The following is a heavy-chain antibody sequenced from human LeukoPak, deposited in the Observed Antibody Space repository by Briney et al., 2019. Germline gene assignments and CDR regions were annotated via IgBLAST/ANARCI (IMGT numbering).Heavy chain of an antibody. CDR1: GFTFSSYS. J-gene: IGHJ4*02. CDR3: ARFYGSVSYYDFDY. Sequence: GGSLRLSCAASGFTFSSYSMNWVRQAPGKGLEWVSSISSSSSYIYYADSVKGRFTISRDNAKNSLYLQMNSLRAEDTAVYYCARFYGSVSYYDFDYWGQGSLVTVSS. D-gene: IGHD3-10*01. CDR2: ISSSSSYI. V-gene: IGHV3-21*01.